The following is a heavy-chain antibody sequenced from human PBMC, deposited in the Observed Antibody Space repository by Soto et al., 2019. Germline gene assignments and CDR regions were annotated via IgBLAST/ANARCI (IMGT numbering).Heavy chain of an antibody. CDR1: GGSISSSNW. D-gene: IGHD1-26*01. V-gene: IGHV4-4*02. CDR2: IYHSGST. CDR3: ARVEYRAHAVGSDAFDI. J-gene: IGHJ3*02. Sequence: SETLSLTCAVSGGSISSSNWWSWVRQPPGKGLEWIGEIYHSGSTNYNPSLKSRVTISVDKSKNQFSLKLSSVTAADTAVYYCARVEYRAHAVGSDAFDIWGQGTMVTVSS.